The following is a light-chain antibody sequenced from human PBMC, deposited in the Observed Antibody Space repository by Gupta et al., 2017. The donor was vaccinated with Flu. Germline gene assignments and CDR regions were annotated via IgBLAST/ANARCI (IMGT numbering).Light chain of an antibody. CDR2: DAS. CDR1: QSVSSY. J-gene: IGKJ4*01. CDR3: QQRINWPLT. V-gene: IGKV3-11*01. Sequence: EIVLTQSPATLSLSPGERATLSCRASQSVSSYLAWYQQKPGQAPRLLIYDASNRATGIPARFSGSGSGTDFTLAINSLEPEDFAGYYCQQRINWPLTFGGGTKVEIK.